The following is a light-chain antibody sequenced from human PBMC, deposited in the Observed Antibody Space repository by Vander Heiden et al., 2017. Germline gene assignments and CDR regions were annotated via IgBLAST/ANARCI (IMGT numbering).Light chain of an antibody. CDR1: QSVLYSSNNKNY. Sequence: VMTQSPDSLAVSLGERATINCKSSQSVLYSSNNKNYLAWYQQKPGQPPKLLIYWASTRESGVPDRFSGSGSGTDFTLTISSLQAEDVAVYYCQQYYSTPPTFGQGTKLEIK. J-gene: IGKJ2*01. CDR2: WAS. CDR3: QQYYSTPPT. V-gene: IGKV4-1*01.